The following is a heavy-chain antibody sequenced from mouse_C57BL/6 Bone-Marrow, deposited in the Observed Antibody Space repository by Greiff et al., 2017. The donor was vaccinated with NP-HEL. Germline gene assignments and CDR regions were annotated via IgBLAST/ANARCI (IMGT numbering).Heavy chain of an antibody. CDR1: GYTFTSYW. CDR2: IHPNSGST. V-gene: IGHV1-64*01. CDR3: ARRYYGSSYWYFDV. J-gene: IGHJ1*03. Sequence: QVQLQQSGAELVKPGASVKLSCKASGYTFTSYWMHWVKQRPGQGLEWIGMIHPNSGSTNYNEKFKSKATLTVDKSSSTAYMQLSSLTSEDSAVYYCARRYYGSSYWYFDVWGTGTTVTVSS. D-gene: IGHD1-1*01.